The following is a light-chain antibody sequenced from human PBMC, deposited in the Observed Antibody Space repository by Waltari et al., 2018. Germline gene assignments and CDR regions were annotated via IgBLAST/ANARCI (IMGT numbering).Light chain of an antibody. J-gene: IGLJ3*02. CDR1: SSTIGSHNL. Sequence: QSALTQPASVSASPGQSIPISCKVTSSTIGSHNLFSWYQQHPGKAPKVMIYDVTKRPSGVSNRFSGSKSGYTASLTVSGLQAEDESDYYCCSYAGDSLWVFGGGTKLTVL. CDR3: CSYAGDSLWV. V-gene: IGLV2-23*02. CDR2: DVT.